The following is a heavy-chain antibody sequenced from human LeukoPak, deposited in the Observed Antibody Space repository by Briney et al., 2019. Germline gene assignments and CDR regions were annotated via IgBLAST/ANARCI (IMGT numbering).Heavy chain of an antibody. Sequence: SETLSLTCTVSGGSISSSSYYWSWIRQPPGTGLEWIGYTYYSGSTNYNPSLKSRVTISVDTSKNQFSLKLSSVTAADTAVYYCARLSPALAIRGAFDIWGQGTMVTVSS. CDR2: TYYSGST. D-gene: IGHD5-24*01. J-gene: IGHJ3*02. CDR1: GGSISSSSYY. V-gene: IGHV4-61*01. CDR3: ARLSPALAIRGAFDI.